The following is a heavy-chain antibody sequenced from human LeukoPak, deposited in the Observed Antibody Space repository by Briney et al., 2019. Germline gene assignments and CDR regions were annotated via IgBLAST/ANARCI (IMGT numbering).Heavy chain of an antibody. J-gene: IGHJ6*02. CDR3: ARDGVAVAATYYYYYGMDV. D-gene: IGHD2-15*01. V-gene: IGHV1-24*01. CDR1: GYTLTELS. Sequence: ASVKVSCKVSGYTLTELSMHWVRQAPGKGLEWMGGFDPEDGETIYAQKFQGRVTMTRDTSTSTVYMELSSLRSEDTAVYYCARDGVAVAATYYYYYGMDVWGQGTTVTVSS. CDR2: FDPEDGET.